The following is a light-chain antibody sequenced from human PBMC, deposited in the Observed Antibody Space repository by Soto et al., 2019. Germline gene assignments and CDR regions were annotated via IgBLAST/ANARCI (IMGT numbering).Light chain of an antibody. J-gene: IGKJ5*01. CDR1: QSVSTN. V-gene: IGKV3-15*01. CDR2: GAS. CDR3: QQYNNRPPIT. Sequence: IVMTQSPATLSVSPGESATLSCRASQSVSTNLAWYQQIPGQAPRLLIYGASIRATGIPARFSGSGSGTEFTLTISSLQSEDFAVYHCQQYNNRPPITFGQGTRLQIK.